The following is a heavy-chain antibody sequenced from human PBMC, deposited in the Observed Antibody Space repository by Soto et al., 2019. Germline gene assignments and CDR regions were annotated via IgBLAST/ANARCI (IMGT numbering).Heavy chain of an antibody. CDR1: GFSLANYP. V-gene: IGHV3-48*02. D-gene: IGHD1-26*01. J-gene: IGHJ4*02. CDR2: SSPRGDTI. Sequence: GRALRLSKVASGFSLANYPMNVFRQTLGKDMEWISYSSPRGDTIYYADSVEGRFTISRDNARNSLSLHMSSLRDEDSALYYCAKGTFTNVCWPYYCRYWGQGGPLTVSS. CDR3: AKGTFTNVCWPYYCRY.